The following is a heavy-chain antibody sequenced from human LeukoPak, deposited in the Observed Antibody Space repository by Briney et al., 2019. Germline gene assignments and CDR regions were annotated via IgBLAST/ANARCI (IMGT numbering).Heavy chain of an antibody. CDR2: IRNKANSYTT. V-gene: IGHV3-72*01. D-gene: IGHD6-19*01. Sequence: GGSLRLSCAASGFTFSDHYMDWVRQAPGKGLEWVGRIRNKANSYTTEYAASVKGRFTISRDDSDNSLYLQMNSLKTEDTAVYYCTSTRAPAVSGHVGDYWGQGTLVTVSS. CDR3: TSTRAPAVSGHVGDY. J-gene: IGHJ4*02. CDR1: GFTFSDHY.